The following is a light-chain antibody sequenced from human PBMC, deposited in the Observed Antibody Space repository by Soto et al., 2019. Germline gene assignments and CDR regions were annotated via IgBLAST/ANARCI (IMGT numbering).Light chain of an antibody. CDR2: GAS. CDR3: QQYNNWPPWT. J-gene: IGKJ1*01. CDR1: QNIRSN. V-gene: IGKV3-15*01. Sequence: EIVMTQSPATLSVSPGERATLSCRASQNIRSNLAWYQQIPGQAPRLLIHGASTRATGIPARFSGSGSGTEFTLTISGLQSADYAVYYCQQYNNWPPWTFGQGTKVEI.